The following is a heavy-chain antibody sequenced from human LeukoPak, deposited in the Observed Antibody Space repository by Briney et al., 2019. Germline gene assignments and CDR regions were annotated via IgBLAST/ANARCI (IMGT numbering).Heavy chain of an antibody. J-gene: IGHJ4*02. CDR3: ARGRWYSSSWGFDY. V-gene: IGHV3-48*01. D-gene: IGHD6-6*01. CDR2: ISSSSSTI. Sequence: GGSLRLSCAASGFTVSSNYMSWVRQAPGKGLEWVSYISSSSSTIYYADSVKGRFTISRDNAKNSLYLQMNSLRAEDTAVYYCARGRWYSSSWGFDYWGQGTLVTVSS. CDR1: GFTVSSNY.